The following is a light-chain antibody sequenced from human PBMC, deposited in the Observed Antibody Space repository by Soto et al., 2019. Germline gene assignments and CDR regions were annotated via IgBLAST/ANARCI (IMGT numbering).Light chain of an antibody. CDR3: KQYKEWPPFT. V-gene: IGKV3-15*01. J-gene: IGKJ5*01. CDR1: QYVSNK. Sequence: EIVMTQSPATLSMSPGETATLSCRASQYVSNKVAWYQQKPGQAPSLLILGASTRATGVPARFSGSGSGTEFTLSISSLQSEDFAVYYCKQYKEWPPFTFGQGTRLDI. CDR2: GAS.